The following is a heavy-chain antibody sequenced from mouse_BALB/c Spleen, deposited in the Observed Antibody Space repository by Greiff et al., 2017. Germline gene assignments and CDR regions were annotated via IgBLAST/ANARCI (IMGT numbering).Heavy chain of an antibody. Sequence: EGQLVESGPELVKPGASVKISCKASGYSFTGYYMHWVKQSHVKSLEWIGRINPYNGATSYNQNFKDKASLTVDKSSSTAYMELHSLTSEDSAVYYGARGAMDYWGQGTSVTVSS. V-gene: IGHV1-31*01. J-gene: IGHJ4*01. CDR3: ARGAMDY. CDR2: INPYNGAT. CDR1: GYSFTGYY.